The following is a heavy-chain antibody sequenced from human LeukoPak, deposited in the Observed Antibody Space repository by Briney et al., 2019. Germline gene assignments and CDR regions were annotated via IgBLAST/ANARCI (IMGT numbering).Heavy chain of an antibody. CDR1: GYSISSGYY. V-gene: IGHV4-38-2*02. CDR2: IYHSGST. Sequence: SSETLSLTCTVSGYSISSGYYWGWIRQPPGKGLEWIGSIYHSGSTYYNPSLKSRVTISVDTSKNQFSLKLSSVTAADTAVYYCARGGDGYNYFDYWGQGTLVTVSS. J-gene: IGHJ4*02. CDR3: ARGGDGYNYFDY. D-gene: IGHD5-24*01.